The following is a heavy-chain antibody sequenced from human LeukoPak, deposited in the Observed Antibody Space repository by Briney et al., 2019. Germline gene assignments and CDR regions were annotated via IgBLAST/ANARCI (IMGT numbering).Heavy chain of an antibody. CDR2: IYYSGST. V-gene: IGHV4-38-2*02. CDR1: GYSISSGYY. D-gene: IGHD3-10*01. J-gene: IGHJ4*02. CDR3: ARAVPYRRGVSYYFDY. Sequence: SETLSLTCTVSGYSISSGYYWSWIRQPPGKGLEWIGYIYYSGSTNYNPSLKSRVTISVDTSKNQFSLKLSSVTAADTAVYYCARAVPYRRGVSYYFDYWGQGTLVTVSS.